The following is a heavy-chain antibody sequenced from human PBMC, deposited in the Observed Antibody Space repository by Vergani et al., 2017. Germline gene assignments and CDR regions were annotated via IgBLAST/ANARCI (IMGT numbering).Heavy chain of an antibody. CDR3: VKDTGIQLWQHFES. Sequence: QVQLVESGGGVVQPGRSLRLSCETSGLMFNNYGMHWVRQAPGKGLEWVAVISSDGSNKHYADSVKGRFTISRDTAKKSLYLQMNNLRPEDTAFYYCVKDTGIQLWQHFESWGQGILVTVSS. J-gene: IGHJ4*02. D-gene: IGHD3-16*01. CDR2: ISSDGSNK. V-gene: IGHV3-30*18. CDR1: GLMFNNYG.